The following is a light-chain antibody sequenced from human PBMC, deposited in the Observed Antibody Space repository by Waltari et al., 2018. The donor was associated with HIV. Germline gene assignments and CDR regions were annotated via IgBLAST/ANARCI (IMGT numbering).Light chain of an antibody. Sequence: GQKVTISCSGSSSNIGNNYVSWYQQLPGTAPKLLIYDNNKRPSGIPDRFSGSKSGTSATLGITGLQTGDEADYYCGTWDSSLSAVVFGGGTKLTVL. V-gene: IGLV1-51*01. CDR3: GTWDSSLSAVV. J-gene: IGLJ2*01. CDR2: DNN. CDR1: SSNIGNNY.